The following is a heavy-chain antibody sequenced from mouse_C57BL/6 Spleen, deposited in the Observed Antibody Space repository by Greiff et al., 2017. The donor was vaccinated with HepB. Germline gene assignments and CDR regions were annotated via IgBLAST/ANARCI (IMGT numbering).Heavy chain of an antibody. CDR1: GFTFSSYA. CDR3: ARHYHGSSYPFAY. V-gene: IGHV5-4*01. Sequence: EVQRVESGGGLVKPGGSLKLSCAASGFTFSSYAMSWVRQTPEKRLEWVATISDGGSYTYYPDNVKGRFTISRDNAKNNLYLQMSHLKSEDTAMYYCARHYHGSSYPFAYWGQGTLVTVSA. J-gene: IGHJ3*01. CDR2: ISDGGSYT. D-gene: IGHD1-1*01.